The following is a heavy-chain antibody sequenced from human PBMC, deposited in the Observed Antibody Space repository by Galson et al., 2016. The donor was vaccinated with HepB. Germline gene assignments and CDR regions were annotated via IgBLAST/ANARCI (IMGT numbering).Heavy chain of an antibody. CDR1: VGSISSPSYY. D-gene: IGHD7-27*01. V-gene: IGHV4-39*01. Sequence: SETLSLTCTVSVGSISSPSYYWGWIRQPPGKGLEWIGSIFYSGSTFYSPSLNSRVTISVDTSKNRLPLKLSSVTAADTAVYYCARHNIVGTRSAPHSFDIWGQGTMVTVSS. CDR2: IFYSGST. J-gene: IGHJ3*02. CDR3: ARHNIVGTRSAPHSFDI.